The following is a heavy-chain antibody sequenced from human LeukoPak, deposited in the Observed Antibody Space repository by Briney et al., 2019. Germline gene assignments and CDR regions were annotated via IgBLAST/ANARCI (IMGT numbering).Heavy chain of an antibody. CDR2: IYYSGST. J-gene: IGHJ4*02. V-gene: IGHV4-39*01. CDR1: GGSISSSSYY. D-gene: IGHD3-22*01. CDR3: ARQPRHYYDSSGYLGGRYYFDY. Sequence: SETLSLTCTVSGGSISSSSYYWGWIRQPPGKGLEWIGSIYYSGSTYYNPSLKSRVTISVDTSKNQFSLKLSSVTAADTAVYYCARQPRHYYDSSGYLGGRYYFDYWGQGTLVTVSS.